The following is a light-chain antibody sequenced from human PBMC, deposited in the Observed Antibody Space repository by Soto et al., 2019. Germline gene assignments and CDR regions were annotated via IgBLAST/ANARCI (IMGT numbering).Light chain of an antibody. Sequence: SYELAQPSSVSVSPGQTARITCSGDVLAKKYARWFQQKPGQAPVLVIYKDSERPSGIPERFSGSSSGTTVTLTISGAQVEDEADYYCYSAADNMGVFGTGTKLTFL. CDR3: YSAADNMGV. CDR2: KDS. J-gene: IGLJ1*01. V-gene: IGLV3-27*01. CDR1: VLAKKY.